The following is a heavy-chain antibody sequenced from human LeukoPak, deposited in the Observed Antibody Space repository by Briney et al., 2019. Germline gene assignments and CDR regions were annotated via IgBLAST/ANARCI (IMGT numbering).Heavy chain of an antibody. D-gene: IGHD3-10*01. CDR1: GFTFSSYA. V-gene: IGHV3-23*01. Sequence: GRSLRLSCAASGFTFSSYAMSWVRQAPGKGLEWVSGIRSSGDSTYYADSVKGRFTISRDNSRNTLYLQMNSLSAEDTAVYYCAKEVRESAWFYFDYWGQGTLATVSS. CDR3: AKEVRESAWFYFDY. J-gene: IGHJ4*02. CDR2: IRSSGDST.